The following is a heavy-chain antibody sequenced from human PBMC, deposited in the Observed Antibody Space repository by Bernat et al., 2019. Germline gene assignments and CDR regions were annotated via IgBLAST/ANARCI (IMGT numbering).Heavy chain of an antibody. CDR2: IGGSGGST. J-gene: IGHJ5*02. D-gene: IGHD3-3*01. Sequence: EVQLVESGGGLVQPGGSLRLSCAASGFTFSSYAMSWVRQAPGKGLEWVSAIGGSGGSTYYADSVKGRFTISRDNSKNTLYLQMNSLRAEDTAVYYFAKDPESYDFWSGPAWWFDPWGQGTLVTVSS. CDR1: GFTFSSYA. V-gene: IGHV3-23*04. CDR3: AKDPESYDFWSGPAWWFDP.